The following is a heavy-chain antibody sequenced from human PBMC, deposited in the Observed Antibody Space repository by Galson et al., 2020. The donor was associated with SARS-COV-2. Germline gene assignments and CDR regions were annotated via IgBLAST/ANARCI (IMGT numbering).Heavy chain of an antibody. CDR3: AAGGSFLPFDS. D-gene: IGHD1-26*01. CDR2: IYHNGNT. Sequence: SETLSLTCAVSGGSISSSTWWTWVRQPPGKGLEWIGEIYHNGNTNYNPSLKSRLTISVDKSKNQFSLRLTSVTAADTAVYYCAAGGSFLPFDSWGQGTLVTVSS. V-gene: IGHV4-4*02. J-gene: IGHJ4*02. CDR1: GGSISSSTW.